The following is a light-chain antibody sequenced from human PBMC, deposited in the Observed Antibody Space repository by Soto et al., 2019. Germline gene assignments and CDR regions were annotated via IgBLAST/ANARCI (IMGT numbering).Light chain of an antibody. Sequence: DIQMTQSPSTLSAFVGDRVTITCRASQSITNSLAWYQQKAGKAPNLLIYRATSLERGVPSRFSGSGSGTEFTLTISGLQPDDFSTYYCQQYNSYPRTFGQGNQVEI. J-gene: IGKJ1*01. V-gene: IGKV1-5*03. CDR2: RAT. CDR3: QQYNSYPRT. CDR1: QSITNS.